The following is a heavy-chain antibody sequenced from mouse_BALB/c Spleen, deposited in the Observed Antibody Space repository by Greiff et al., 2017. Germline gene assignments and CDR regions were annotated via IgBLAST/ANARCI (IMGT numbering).Heavy chain of an antibody. Sequence: QVQLKESGAELMKPGASVKISCKATGYTFSSYWIEWVKQRPGHGLEWIGEILPGSGSTNYNEKFKGKATFTADTSSNTAYMQLSSLTSEDSAVYYCAIGDEGFAYWGQGTLVTVSA. J-gene: IGHJ3*01. CDR2: ILPGSGST. CDR3: AIGDEGFAY. CDR1: GYTFSSYW. D-gene: IGHD3-1*01. V-gene: IGHV1-9*01.